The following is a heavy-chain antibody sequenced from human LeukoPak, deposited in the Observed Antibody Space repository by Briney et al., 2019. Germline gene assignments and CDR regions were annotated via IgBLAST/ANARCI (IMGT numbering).Heavy chain of an antibody. CDR2: INPNSGGT. V-gene: IGHV1-2*06. CDR1: GYTFTGYY. D-gene: IGHD5-24*01. Sequence: GASVKVSCKASGYTFTGYYMHWVRQAPGQGLEWMGRINPNSGGTNYAQKFQGRVTMTRDTSISTASMELSRLRSDDTAVYDCARGSVRDGSDYWGQGTLVTVSS. J-gene: IGHJ4*02. CDR3: ARGSVRDGSDY.